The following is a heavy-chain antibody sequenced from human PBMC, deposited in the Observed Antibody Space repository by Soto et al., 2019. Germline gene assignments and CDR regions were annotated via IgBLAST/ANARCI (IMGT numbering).Heavy chain of an antibody. V-gene: IGHV3-23*01. CDR1: GPSFSTYG. D-gene: IGHD3-16*01. J-gene: IGHJ4*02. Sequence: VQLLESGGGLEQPGGSLRLSCAASGPSFSTYGMSWVRQAPGKGLEWVSSISGSDGRTYYPDSVKGRFTISRDNSKNTGYLQMNSLRAEDTAVYYCSKVGGGKTYRALDYWGQGTLVTVSS. CDR2: ISGSDGRT. CDR3: SKVGGGKTYRALDY.